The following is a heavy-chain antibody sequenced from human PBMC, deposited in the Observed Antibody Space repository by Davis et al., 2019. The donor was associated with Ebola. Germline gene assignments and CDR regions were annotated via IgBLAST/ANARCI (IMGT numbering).Heavy chain of an antibody. CDR1: GGSISTTSYY. J-gene: IGHJ4*02. CDR2: IFYTGST. D-gene: IGHD6-6*01. V-gene: IGHV4-39*01. Sequence: MPSETLSLTCTVSGGSISTTSYYWGWIRPPPGKGLEWIGSIFYTGSTYYNPSLKSRVTISVDTSKNQFSLKLSSVTAADTAVYYCARYSSSPRYFDYWGQGTLVTVSS. CDR3: ARYSSSPRYFDY.